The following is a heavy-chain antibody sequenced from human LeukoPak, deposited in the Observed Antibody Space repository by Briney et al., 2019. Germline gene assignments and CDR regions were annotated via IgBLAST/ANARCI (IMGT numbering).Heavy chain of an antibody. J-gene: IGHJ5*02. D-gene: IGHD1-26*01. CDR3: ARDAEITLGTDH. CDR2: IKEDGSEK. V-gene: IGHV3-7*01. CDR1: GFTFSRYW. Sequence: GGSLRLSCAASGFTFSRYWMSWVRQAPGKGLEWVANIKEDGSEKYYVDSVEGRFAISRDNAKNSLFLEMNSLRADDTAVYYCARDAEITLGTDHWGQGTLVTVSS.